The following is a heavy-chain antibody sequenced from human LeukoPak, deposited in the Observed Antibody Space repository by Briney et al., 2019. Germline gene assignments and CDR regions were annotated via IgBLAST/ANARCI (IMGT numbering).Heavy chain of an antibody. CDR2: ISGGGGST. CDR1: GFTFTSYS. J-gene: IGHJ4*02. CDR3: AKVVVVTPEGEIDY. V-gene: IGHV3-23*01. Sequence: GGSLRLSCAASGFTFTSYSMNWVRQAPGKGLEWVSTISGGGGSTYYADSVKGRFTISRDNSKNTLYLQMNSLRAEDTAVYYCAKVVVVTPEGEIDYWGQGTLVTVSS. D-gene: IGHD3-22*01.